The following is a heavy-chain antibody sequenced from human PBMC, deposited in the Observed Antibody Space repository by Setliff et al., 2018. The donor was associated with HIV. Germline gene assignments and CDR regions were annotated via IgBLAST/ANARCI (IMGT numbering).Heavy chain of an antibody. Sequence: PSETLSLTCTVSGGPMTTISSYWGWIRQSPGKGLEWIASIYYGGSTYYNPSLKSRVTTSVDTSKNQFSLRLSSVTAADTAAYYCARGLGGYCSSVSCYEADHWGQGTLVTVS. D-gene: IGHD2-2*01. CDR1: GGPMTTISSY. CDR3: ARGLGGYCSSVSCYEADH. V-gene: IGHV4-39*07. CDR2: IYYGGST. J-gene: IGHJ5*02.